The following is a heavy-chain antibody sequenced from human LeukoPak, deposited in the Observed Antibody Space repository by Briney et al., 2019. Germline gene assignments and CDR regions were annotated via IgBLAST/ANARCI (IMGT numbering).Heavy chain of an antibody. CDR2: IWYDGSNK. D-gene: IGHD2-2*01. J-gene: IGHJ4*02. V-gene: IGHV3-33*01. CDR3: ARDDLGYCSSTRCYGADY. Sequence: GRSLRLSCAASGFTFSRYGMHWVRQAPGKGLEWVAVIWYDGSNKYYADSVKGRFTISRDNSKNTLYLQMNSLRAEDTAVYYYARDDLGYCSSTRCYGADYWGQGTLVSVSS. CDR1: GFTFSRYG.